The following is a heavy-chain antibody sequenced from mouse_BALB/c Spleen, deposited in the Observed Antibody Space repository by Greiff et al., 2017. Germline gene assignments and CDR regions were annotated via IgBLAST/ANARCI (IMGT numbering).Heavy chain of an antibody. D-gene: IGHD2-14*01. V-gene: IGHV5-17*02. CDR3: ARCRSNYYAMDY. Sequence: EVQLKESGGGLVQPGGSRKLSCAASGFTFSSFGMHWVRQAPEKGLEWVAYISSGSSTIYYADTVKGRFTISRDNPKNTLFLQMTSLRSEDTAMYYCARCRSNYYAMDYWGQGTSVTVSS. CDR2: ISSGSSTI. J-gene: IGHJ4*01. CDR1: GFTFSSFG.